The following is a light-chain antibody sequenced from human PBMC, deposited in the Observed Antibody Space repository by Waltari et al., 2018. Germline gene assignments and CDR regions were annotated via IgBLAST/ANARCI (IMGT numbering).Light chain of an antibody. CDR3: YSTDSSGNHRGV. J-gene: IGLJ1*01. V-gene: IGLV3-10*01. CDR1: ALPKKY. CDR2: EDS. Sequence: SYELTQPPSVSVSPGQTARITCSGDALPKKYAYWDQQKSGQAPVLVIYEDSKRPSGIPERFSGSSSGTMATLTISGAQVEDEADYYCYSTDSSGNHRGVFGTGTKVTVL.